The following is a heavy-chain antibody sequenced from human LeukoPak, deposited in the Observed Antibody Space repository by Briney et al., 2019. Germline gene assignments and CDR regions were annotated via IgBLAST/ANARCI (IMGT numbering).Heavy chain of an antibody. D-gene: IGHD3-10*01. Sequence: ASVKVSCKASGYTVTSYGISWLRQAPGQRLEWMGWISAYNGNTNYAQKLQGRVTMTTDTSTSTAYMELRSLRSDDTAVYYCARDRGAYYYDSGSFVDYWGQGTLVSVSS. CDR1: GYTVTSYG. CDR2: ISAYNGNT. J-gene: IGHJ4*02. V-gene: IGHV1-18*01. CDR3: ARDRGAYYYDSGSFVDY.